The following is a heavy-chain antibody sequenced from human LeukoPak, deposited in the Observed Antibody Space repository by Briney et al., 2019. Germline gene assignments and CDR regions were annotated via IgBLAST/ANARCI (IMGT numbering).Heavy chain of an antibody. CDR1: GYTFTSYG. V-gene: IGHV1-18*01. CDR3: AREMGEIKVAASNWFDP. Sequence: ASVTVSCKASGYTFTSYGISWVRQAPGQGLEWMGRISAYNGNANYAQKLQGRVTMTTDTSTSTAYMELRSLRSDDTAVYYCAREMGEIKVAASNWFDPWGQGTLVTVSS. D-gene: IGHD2-15*01. CDR2: ISAYNGNA. J-gene: IGHJ5*02.